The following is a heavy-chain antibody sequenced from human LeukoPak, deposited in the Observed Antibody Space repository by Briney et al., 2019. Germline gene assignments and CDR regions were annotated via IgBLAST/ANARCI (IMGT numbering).Heavy chain of an antibody. CDR1: GYTFTVYY. V-gene: IGHV1-2*02. D-gene: IGHD3-22*01. Sequence: ASVKVSCQASGYTFTVYYMHWVRQAPGQGLEWMGWINPNSGGTNYAQKFQGRVTMTRDTSISTAYMELSRLRSDDTAVYYCARLWGSSGYYFPGGLDAFDIWGQGTMVTVSS. CDR3: ARLWGSSGYYFPGGLDAFDI. J-gene: IGHJ3*02. CDR2: INPNSGGT.